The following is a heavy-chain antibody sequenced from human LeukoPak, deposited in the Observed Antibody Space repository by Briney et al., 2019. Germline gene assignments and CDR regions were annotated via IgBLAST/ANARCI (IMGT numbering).Heavy chain of an antibody. Sequence: ASVTVSCKASGGTFSSYAISWVRQAPGQGLEWMGRIIPIFGIANYSQKFQGRVTITADKSTSTAYMELSSLRSEDTAVYYCARDRHDYGGKVSIDYWGQGTLVTVSS. CDR3: ARDRHDYGGKVSIDY. J-gene: IGHJ4*02. V-gene: IGHV1-69*04. D-gene: IGHD4-23*01. CDR2: IIPIFGIA. CDR1: GGTFSSYA.